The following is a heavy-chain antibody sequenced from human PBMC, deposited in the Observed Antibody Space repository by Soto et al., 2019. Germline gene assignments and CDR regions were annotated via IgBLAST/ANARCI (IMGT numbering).Heavy chain of an antibody. CDR3: AKDSQGRGSWFSQADYFDY. V-gene: IGHV3-23*01. CDR2: ISGSGGST. J-gene: IGHJ4*02. CDR1: GFTFSSYA. D-gene: IGHD6-13*01. Sequence: GGSLRLSCAASGFTFSSYAMSWVRQAPGKGLEWVSAISGSGGSTYYADSVKGRFTISRDNSKNTLYLQMNSLRAEDTAVYYCAKDSQGRGSWFSQADYFDYWGQGTLVTVSS.